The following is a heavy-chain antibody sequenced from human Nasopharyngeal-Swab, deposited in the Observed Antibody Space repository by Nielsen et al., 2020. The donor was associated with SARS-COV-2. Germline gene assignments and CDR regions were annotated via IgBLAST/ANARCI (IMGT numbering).Heavy chain of an antibody. Sequence: GGSLRLSCAVSGFTFSTYAMSWVRQAPGKGLEWVSHISGSGGSTYYADSVKGRFTISRDNSKNTLYLQMNSLRVEDTAVYYCARDYDFWGYYYGMDVWGQGTTVTVSS. CDR3: ARDYDFWGYYYGMDV. CDR1: GFTFSTYA. D-gene: IGHD3-3*01. CDR2: ISGSGGST. J-gene: IGHJ6*02. V-gene: IGHV3-23*01.